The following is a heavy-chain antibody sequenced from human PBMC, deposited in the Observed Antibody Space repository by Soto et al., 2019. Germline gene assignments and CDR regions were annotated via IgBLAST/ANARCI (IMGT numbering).Heavy chain of an antibody. D-gene: IGHD2-21*01. CDR1: GYSFTNYW. CDR3: ARLDSNYCDH. CDR2: IYPGDSGT. V-gene: IGHV5-51*01. J-gene: IGHJ4*02. Sequence: PGESLKISCKTSGYSFTNYWIGWVRQMPGKGLEWMGIIYPGDSGTRYSPSFQGQVTISDDKSITTAYLQWSSLKASDSAMYYCARLDSNYCDHWGQGTLVTVSS.